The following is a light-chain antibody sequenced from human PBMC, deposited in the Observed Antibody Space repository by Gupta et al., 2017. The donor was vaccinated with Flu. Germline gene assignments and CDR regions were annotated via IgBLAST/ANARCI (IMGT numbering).Light chain of an antibody. CDR3: TSYTTTTSVI. Sequence: QSALTQPASVSGSPGQSFTISCTGTSSDVGAYNYVSWYQHHPGKAPKLLIYEVNNRPSGVSDRFSGSKSGNTASLAVSGLQDEDEADYYCTSYTTTTSVIFGGGTKLTVL. J-gene: IGLJ2*01. V-gene: IGLV2-14*01. CDR1: SSDVGAYNY. CDR2: EVN.